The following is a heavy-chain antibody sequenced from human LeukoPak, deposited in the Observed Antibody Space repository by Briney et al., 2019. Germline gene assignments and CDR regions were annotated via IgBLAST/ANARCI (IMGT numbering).Heavy chain of an antibody. CDR2: ISYDGSNK. CDR1: GFTFSSYG. Sequence: GGSLRLSCAASGFTFSSYGMHWVRQAPGKGLEWVAVISYDGSNKYYADSVRGRFTISRDSSKNTLYLQMNSLRAEDTAVYYCAAIFGVVIRYYYGMDVWGQGTTVTVSS. J-gene: IGHJ6*02. D-gene: IGHD3-3*01. CDR3: AAIFGVVIRYYYGMDV. V-gene: IGHV3-30*03.